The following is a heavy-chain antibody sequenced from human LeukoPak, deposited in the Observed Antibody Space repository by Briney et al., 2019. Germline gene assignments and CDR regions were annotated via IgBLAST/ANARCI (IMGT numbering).Heavy chain of an antibody. Sequence: SETLSLTCTVSGGSISSYYWTWIRQPPGKGLEWIGYIYYSGSTNYNPSLKSRVTISVDTSKNQFSLKLSSVTAADTAVYYCARRGVRGVISSKRFDPWGQGTLGTVSS. D-gene: IGHD3-10*02. CDR2: IYYSGST. CDR3: ARRGVRGVISSKRFDP. J-gene: IGHJ5*02. CDR1: GGSISSYY. V-gene: IGHV4-59*12.